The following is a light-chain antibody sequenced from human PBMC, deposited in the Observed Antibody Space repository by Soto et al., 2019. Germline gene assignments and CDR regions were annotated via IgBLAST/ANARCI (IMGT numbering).Light chain of an antibody. CDR1: RSSIGNNY. J-gene: IGLJ1*01. CDR2: DNN. V-gene: IGLV1-51*01. Sequence: QSVLTQPPSVSAAPGQQVTISCSGSRSSIGNNYVSWFQHLPGAAPKLLIYDNNKRPSGIPDRFSGSKSGTSATLGITGLQTGDEADYYCGTWDSNLSALYVFGTGTKLTVL. CDR3: GTWDSNLSALYV.